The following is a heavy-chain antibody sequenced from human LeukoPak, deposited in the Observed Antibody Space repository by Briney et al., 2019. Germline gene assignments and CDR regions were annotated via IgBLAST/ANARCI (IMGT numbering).Heavy chain of an antibody. Sequence: GGSLRLSCAASGFTFDDYAMHWVRQAPGKGLEWVSLISGDGGSTYYADSVKGRFTISRDNSKNSPYLQMNSQRTEDTALYYCAKVWDYSSSWSYFDYWGQGTLVTVSS. D-gene: IGHD6-13*01. V-gene: IGHV3-43*02. CDR2: ISGDGGST. CDR1: GFTFDDYA. CDR3: AKVWDYSSSWSYFDY. J-gene: IGHJ4*02.